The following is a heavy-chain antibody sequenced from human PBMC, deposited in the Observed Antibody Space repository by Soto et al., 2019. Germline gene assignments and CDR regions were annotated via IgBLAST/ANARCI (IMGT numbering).Heavy chain of an antibody. V-gene: IGHV1-58*01. CDR3: ATLPDYYDSSGYYYPP. CDR1: GFTFTSSA. CDR2: IVVGSGNT. J-gene: IGHJ3*01. D-gene: IGHD3-22*01. Sequence: SVKVSCKASGFTFTSSAVQWVRQARGQRLEWIGWIVVGSGNTNYAQKFQERVTITRDMSTSTAYMELSSLRSEDTAVYYCATLPDYYDSSGYYYPPWGQGKMVTVSS.